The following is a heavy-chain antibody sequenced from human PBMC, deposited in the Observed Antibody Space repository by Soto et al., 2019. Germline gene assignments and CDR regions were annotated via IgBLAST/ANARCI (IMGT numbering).Heavy chain of an antibody. CDR3: ARGSPGPVDH. J-gene: IGHJ4*02. Sequence: QVQLVQSGAEVRKPGASVKVSCKASGYTFTNFHFNWVRQATGQGLEWIGWMNTNSGDTGYAQNFQGRVTMTRDTSINTAYMEMTGLTSDDTAVYYCARGSPGPVDHWGQGTPVTVSS. V-gene: IGHV1-8*02. CDR2: MNTNSGDT. D-gene: IGHD3-10*01. CDR1: GYTFTNFH.